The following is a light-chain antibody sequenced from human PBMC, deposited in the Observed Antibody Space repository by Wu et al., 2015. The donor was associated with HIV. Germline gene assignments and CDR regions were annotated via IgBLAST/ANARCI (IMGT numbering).Light chain of an antibody. CDR2: GAG. J-gene: IGKJ3*01. Sequence: EIVLTQSPGTLSLSPGERATLSCRASQSVRSSDIAWYQQKPGQAPRLLIDGAGSRATGVPDRFSGSGSGSDFILTISRLEPEDVAVYYCQQYGGSPLFIFGPGTKVDVK. CDR1: QSVRSSD. V-gene: IGKV3-20*01. CDR3: QQYGGSPLFI.